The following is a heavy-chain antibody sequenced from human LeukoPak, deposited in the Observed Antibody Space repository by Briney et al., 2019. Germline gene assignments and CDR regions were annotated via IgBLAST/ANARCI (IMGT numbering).Heavy chain of an antibody. J-gene: IGHJ4*02. CDR3: ARALRRYSYDYPSPDY. D-gene: IGHD5-18*01. CDR1: GFTFDDYG. CDR2: INWSGGST. Sequence: GGSLRLSCAASGFTFDDYGLSWVRQAPGKRLEWVSGINWSGGSTGSADSVKSRFTISRDNAQNSLYLQMNSLRAEDTALYYCARALRRYSYDYPSPDYWGQGTLVTVSS. V-gene: IGHV3-20*04.